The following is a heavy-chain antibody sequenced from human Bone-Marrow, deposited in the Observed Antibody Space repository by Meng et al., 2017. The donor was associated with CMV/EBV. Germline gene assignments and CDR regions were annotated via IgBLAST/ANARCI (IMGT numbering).Heavy chain of an antibody. CDR1: GFSFSTSP. CDR2: ISYDGSNK. Sequence: GGSLRLSCAASGFSFSTSPMRWVRQAPGKGLEWVAVISYDGSNKYYADSVKGRFTISRDNSKNTLYLQMNSLRAEDTAVYYCARLLTGPNTDDYGMDVWGQGTTVTVSS. V-gene: IGHV3-30*04. J-gene: IGHJ6*02. D-gene: IGHD2-2*02. CDR3: ARLLTGPNTDDYGMDV.